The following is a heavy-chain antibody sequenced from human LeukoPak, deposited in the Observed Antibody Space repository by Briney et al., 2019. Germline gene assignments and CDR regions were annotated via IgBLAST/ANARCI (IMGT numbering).Heavy chain of an antibody. CDR1: GFTFSSYG. CDR2: ISYDGSNK. CDR3: ASLDYGDYESDAFDT. V-gene: IGHV3-30*03. J-gene: IGHJ3*02. Sequence: PGGSLRLSCAASGFTFSSYGMHWVRQAPGKGLEWVAVISYDGSNKYYADSVKGRFTISRDNSKNTLYLQMNSLRAEDTAVYYCASLDYGDYESDAFDTWGQGTMVTVSS. D-gene: IGHD4-17*01.